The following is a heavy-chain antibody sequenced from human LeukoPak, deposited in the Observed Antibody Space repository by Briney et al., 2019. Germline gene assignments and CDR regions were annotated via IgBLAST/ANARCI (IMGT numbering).Heavy chain of an antibody. Sequence: EPGGSLRLSCAASGFTFSSYSMNWVRQAPGKGLEWVSSISSSSSYIYYADSVKGRFTISRDNAKNSLYLQMNSLRAEDTAVYYCARDSGGGYSSSPYFGYWGQGTLVTVSS. D-gene: IGHD6-6*01. CDR2: ISSSSSYI. J-gene: IGHJ4*02. CDR3: ARDSGGGYSSSPYFGY. V-gene: IGHV3-21*01. CDR1: GFTFSSYS.